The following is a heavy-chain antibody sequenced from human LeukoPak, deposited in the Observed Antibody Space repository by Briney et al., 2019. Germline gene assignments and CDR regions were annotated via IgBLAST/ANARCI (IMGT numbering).Heavy chain of an antibody. CDR2: IYTSGST. CDR1: GGSISSYY. J-gene: IGHJ4*02. Sequence: SETLSLTCTVSGGSISSYYWSWIRQPAGKGLEWIGRIYTSGSTNYNPSLKSRVTMSVEPSKNQFSLKLSSVTAADTAVYYCAREKQWLGIDYWGQGTLVTVSS. D-gene: IGHD6-19*01. V-gene: IGHV4-4*07. CDR3: AREKQWLGIDY.